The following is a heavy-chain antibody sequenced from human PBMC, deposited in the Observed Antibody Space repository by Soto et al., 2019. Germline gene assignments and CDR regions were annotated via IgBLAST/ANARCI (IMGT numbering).Heavy chain of an antibody. Sequence: SETLSLTCTVSGGSISSYYWSWIRQPPGKGLEWFGYIYYSGSTLYTPSLRSRVTISVDTSKNQFSLKLASVAAADTATYFCARLQAAVPHYWGQGTLVTVSS. CDR3: ARLQAAVPHY. CDR2: IYYSGST. D-gene: IGHD6-13*01. J-gene: IGHJ4*02. CDR1: GGSISSYY. V-gene: IGHV4-59*08.